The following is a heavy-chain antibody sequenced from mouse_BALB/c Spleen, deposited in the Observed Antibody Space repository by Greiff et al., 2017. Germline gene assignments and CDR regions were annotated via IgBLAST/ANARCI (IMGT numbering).Heavy chain of an antibody. J-gene: IGHJ2*01. V-gene: IGHV5-6-5*01. D-gene: IGHD1-2*01. CDR3: AREDCGYGY. CDR2: ISRGGST. Sequence: DVMLVESGGGLVKPGGSLKLSCAASGFTFSRYAMSWVRQTPEKRLEWVASISRGGSTYYPDSVKGRFAISRDNARNILYLQMSSLRSEDTAMYYCAREDCGYGYWGQGTTLTVSS. CDR1: GFTFSRYA.